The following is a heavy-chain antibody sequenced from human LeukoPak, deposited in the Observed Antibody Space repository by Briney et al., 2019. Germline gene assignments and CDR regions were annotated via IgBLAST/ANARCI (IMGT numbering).Heavy chain of an antibody. V-gene: IGHV3-7*03. CDR3: ARDPYVSNFDY. D-gene: IGHD3-10*02. J-gene: IGHJ4*02. Sequence: LPGGSLRLSCAASGFTFSNYWMSWVRQAPGKGPEWMGNIEEDGSEAYYVDSVKGRFTISRDNAQNSLYLHMHSLRVEDTAVYYCARDPYVSNFDYWGQGTLVTVSS. CDR1: GFTFSNYW. CDR2: IEEDGSEA.